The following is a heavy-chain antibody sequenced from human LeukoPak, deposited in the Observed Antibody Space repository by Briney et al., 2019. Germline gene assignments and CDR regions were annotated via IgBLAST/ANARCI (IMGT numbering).Heavy chain of an antibody. D-gene: IGHD1-26*01. CDR2: IYYSGST. CDR1: GGSISSYY. V-gene: IGHV4-59*01. Sequence: SETLSLTCTVSGGSISSYYWSWIRQPPGKGLEWIGYIYYSGSTNYNPSLKSRVTISVDTSKNQFSLKLSSVTAADTAVYYCAREGKSYSFDYWGQGTLVTVSS. J-gene: IGHJ4*02. CDR3: AREGKSYSFDY.